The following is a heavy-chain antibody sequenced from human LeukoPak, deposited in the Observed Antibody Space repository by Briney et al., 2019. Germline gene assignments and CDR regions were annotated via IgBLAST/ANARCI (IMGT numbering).Heavy chain of an antibody. CDR1: GGTFSSYT. CDR3: ASERAYCSTSCPSI. Sequence: SVKVSCKASGGTFSSYTISWVRQAPGQGLEWMGRIIPILGIANYAQKFQGRVTITADKSTSTAYMELSSLRSEDTAVYYCASERAYCSTSCPSIWGQGTMVTVSS. CDR2: IIPILGIA. J-gene: IGHJ3*02. D-gene: IGHD2-2*01. V-gene: IGHV1-69*02.